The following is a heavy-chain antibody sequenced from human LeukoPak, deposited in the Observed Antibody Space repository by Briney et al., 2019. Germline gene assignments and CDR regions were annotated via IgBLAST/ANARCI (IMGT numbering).Heavy chain of an antibody. V-gene: IGHV1-46*01. CDR2: INPSGGST. CDR1: GYTFTSYY. J-gene: IGHJ4*02. D-gene: IGHD3-10*01. CDR3: ARDSPNYYGSGSPLDY. Sequence: ASVKVSCKASGYTFTSYYMHRVRQAPGQGLEWMGIINPSGGSTSYAQKFQGRVTMTRDTSTSTVYMELSSLRSEDTAVYYCARDSPNYYGSGSPLDYWGQGTLITVSS.